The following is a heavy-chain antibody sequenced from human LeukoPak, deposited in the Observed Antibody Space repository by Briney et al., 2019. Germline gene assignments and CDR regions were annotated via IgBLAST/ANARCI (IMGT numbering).Heavy chain of an antibody. V-gene: IGHV4-59*01. CDR2: IYYSGST. J-gene: IGHJ2*01. Sequence: PSETLSLTCTVSGGSISHYYWSWIRPPPGKGLAWIGYIYYSGSTNYNPSLKSRVTISVDTSKTQFSLKLSSVTAADTAVYYCARTRNGRYFDLWGRGTLVTVSS. CDR3: ARTRNGRYFDL. D-gene: IGHD1-1*01. CDR1: GGSISHYY.